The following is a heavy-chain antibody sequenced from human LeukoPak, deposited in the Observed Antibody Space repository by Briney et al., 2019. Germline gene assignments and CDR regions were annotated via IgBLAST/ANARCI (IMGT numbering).Heavy chain of an antibody. CDR1: GGSFSGYY. J-gene: IGHJ4*02. CDR2: INHSGST. CDR3: ARAPDGMAVAGHFYFDY. Sequence: SETLSLTCAVYGGSFSGYYWSWIRQPPGKGLEWIGEINHSGSTNYNPSLKSRVTISVDTSKNQFSLKLSSVTAADTAVYYCARAPDGMAVAGHFYFDYWGQGTLVTVSS. V-gene: IGHV4-34*01. D-gene: IGHD6-19*01.